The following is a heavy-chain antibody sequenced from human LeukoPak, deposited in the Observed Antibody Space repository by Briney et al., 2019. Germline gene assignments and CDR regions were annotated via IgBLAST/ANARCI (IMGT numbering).Heavy chain of an antibody. V-gene: IGHV3-21*01. Sequence: AGGSLRLSCAASGFTFSSYSMNWVRQAPGKGLEWVSSISSSSSSYIYYADSVKGRFTISRDNAKNSLYLQMNSLRAEDTAVYYCARDPMSSGPVYWGQGTLVTVSS. CDR2: ISSSSSSYI. CDR3: ARDPMSSGPVY. D-gene: IGHD3-22*01. J-gene: IGHJ4*02. CDR1: GFTFSSYS.